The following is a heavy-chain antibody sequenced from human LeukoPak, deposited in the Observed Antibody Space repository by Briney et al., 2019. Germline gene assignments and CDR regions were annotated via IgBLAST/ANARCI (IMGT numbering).Heavy chain of an antibody. D-gene: IGHD2-2*01. Sequence: PGGSLRLSCAASGFTFSSYSMNWVRQAPGKGLEWVSSISSSSSYIYYADSVKGRFTISRDNAKNSLYLQMNSLRAEDTAVYYCASRVVPAAMRGTSDDYWGQGTLVTVSS. V-gene: IGHV3-21*01. J-gene: IGHJ4*02. CDR1: GFTFSSYS. CDR2: ISSSSSYI. CDR3: ASRVVPAAMRGTSDDY.